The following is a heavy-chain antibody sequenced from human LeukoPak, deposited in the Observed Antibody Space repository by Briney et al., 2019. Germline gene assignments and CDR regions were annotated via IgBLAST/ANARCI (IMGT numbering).Heavy chain of an antibody. Sequence: ASVKVSCKASGYTFTSYDINWVRQATGQGLEWMGWMNPNSGNTGYAQKFQGGVTMTRNTSISTAYMELSSLRSEDTAVYYCARVFPYYDFWSGYRNWFDPWGQGTLVTVSS. V-gene: IGHV1-8*01. J-gene: IGHJ5*02. CDR3: ARVFPYYDFWSGYRNWFDP. CDR2: MNPNSGNT. D-gene: IGHD3-3*01. CDR1: GYTFTSYD.